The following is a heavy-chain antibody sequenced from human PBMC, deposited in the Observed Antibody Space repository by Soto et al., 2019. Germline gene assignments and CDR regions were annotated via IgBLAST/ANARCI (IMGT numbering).Heavy chain of an antibody. V-gene: IGHV4-38-2*02. CDR3: ARDLLMSGAWFDP. CDR2: IYHSGST. CDR1: GYSISSGYY. J-gene: IGHJ5*02. Sequence: LSLTCGVSGYSISSGYYWGWIRQPPGKGLEWIGSIYHSGSTYYNPSLKSRVTISVDTSKNQFSLKLSSVTAADTAVYYCARDLLMSGAWFDPWGQGTLVTVSS. D-gene: IGHD3-16*01.